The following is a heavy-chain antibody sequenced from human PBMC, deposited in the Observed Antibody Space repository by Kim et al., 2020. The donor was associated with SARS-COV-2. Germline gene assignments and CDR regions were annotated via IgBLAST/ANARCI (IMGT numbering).Heavy chain of an antibody. D-gene: IGHD3-10*01. Sequence: GGSLRLSCAASGFTFSSHVMHWVRQAPGKGLEWVALISYEGSTQKYTDSVKGRFTVSRDNSKNTLFLQMNSLRADDAGVYYCAKNVHLTSVTFLWYFDLWGRGTAVIVSS. V-gene: IGHV3-30*18. CDR3: AKNVHLTSVTFLWYFDL. J-gene: IGHJ2*01. CDR1: GFTFSSHV. CDR2: ISYEGSTQ.